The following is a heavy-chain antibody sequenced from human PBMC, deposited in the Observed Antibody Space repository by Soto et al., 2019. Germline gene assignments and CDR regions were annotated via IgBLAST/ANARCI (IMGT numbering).Heavy chain of an antibody. D-gene: IGHD6-6*01. CDR3: ARDPTRIAAPRECLGWFDP. V-gene: IGHV3-21*01. CDR1: GFTFSSYS. J-gene: IGHJ5*02. CDR2: ISSSSSYI. Sequence: GGSLRLSCAASGFTFSSYSMNWVRPAQGKGLEWVSSISSSSSYIYYADSVKGRFTISRDNAKNSLYLQMNSLRAEDTAVYYCARDPTRIAAPRECLGWFDPWGQGTLGTVST.